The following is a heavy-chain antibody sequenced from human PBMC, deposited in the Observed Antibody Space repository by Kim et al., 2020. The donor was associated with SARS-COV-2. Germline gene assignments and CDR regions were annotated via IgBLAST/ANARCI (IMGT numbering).Heavy chain of an antibody. J-gene: IGHJ6*02. D-gene: IGHD3-10*01. CDR2: XSSSGSTI. Sequence: GGSLRLSCAASGFTFSDYYMSWIRQAPGKGLEWVSYXSSSGSTIYYADSVKGRXXISRAXXKNSXXLQXXSLRXXDTAVYYCARDLLSXSYGXXSPXXYYYGMDVWGQGTTVTVSS. CDR1: GFTFSDYY. CDR3: ARDLLSXSYGXXSPXXYYYGMDV. V-gene: IGHV3-11*01.